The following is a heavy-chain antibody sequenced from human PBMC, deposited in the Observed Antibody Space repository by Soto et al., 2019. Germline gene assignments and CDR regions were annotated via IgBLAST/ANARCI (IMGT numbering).Heavy chain of an antibody. CDR3: VRATLSWGHYYFRGLDV. CDR2: INSDGSST. D-gene: IGHD3-22*01. J-gene: IGHJ6*02. V-gene: IGHV3-74*01. Sequence: PWGSLRLSCVASGFIFCNCWMHWVRQAPGVGLVWVSHINSDGSSTTYADSVKGRFTISRDNAKNTLYLQMSSLRGDDTGVYFCVRATLSWGHYYFRGLDVWGQGTTVTVSS. CDR1: GFIFCNCW.